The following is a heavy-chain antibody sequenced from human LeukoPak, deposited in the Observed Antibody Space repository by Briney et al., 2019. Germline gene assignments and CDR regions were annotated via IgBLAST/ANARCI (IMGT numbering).Heavy chain of an antibody. V-gene: IGHV4-31*03. Sequence: SETLSLTCTVSGGSISSGGYYWSWIRQHPGKGLEWIGYIYYSGSTYYNPSPKSRVTISVDTSKNQFSLNLTSVTAADTAVYFCARVRMSAYSYSFDYWGQGTLVTVSS. J-gene: IGHJ4*02. D-gene: IGHD5-12*01. CDR3: ARVRMSAYSYSFDY. CDR1: GGSISSGGYY. CDR2: IYYSGST.